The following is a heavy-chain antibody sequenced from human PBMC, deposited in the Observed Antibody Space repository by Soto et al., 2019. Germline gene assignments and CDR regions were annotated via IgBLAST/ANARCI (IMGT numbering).Heavy chain of an antibody. J-gene: IGHJ4*02. V-gene: IGHV4-59*01. CDR1: GGSMRNYF. CDR3: AAGEASSRNLAPYYLDF. Sequence: PSETLSLTCTVSGGSMRNYFWTWIRQPPGKGLEWIGYIHYSGATSFFPSYNPSLRGRVTISEATSKNQFSLKLLSVTTADTAVYFCAAGEASSRNLAPYYLDFWGQGTLVTVSS. CDR2: IHYSGATSFFP. D-gene: IGHD6-13*01.